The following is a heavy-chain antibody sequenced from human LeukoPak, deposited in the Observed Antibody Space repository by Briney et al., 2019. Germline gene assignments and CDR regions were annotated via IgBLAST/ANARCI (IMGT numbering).Heavy chain of an antibody. Sequence: SETLSLTCTVSGGSISSYYWSWIRQPAGKGLEWIGRIYTSGSTNYNPSLKSRVTMSVDTSKNQFSLKLSSVTAVDTAVYYCARVTTMVRGDNYMDVWGKGTTVTVSS. CDR3: ARVTTMVRGDNYMDV. CDR2: IYTSGST. D-gene: IGHD3-10*01. CDR1: GGSISSYY. J-gene: IGHJ6*03. V-gene: IGHV4-4*07.